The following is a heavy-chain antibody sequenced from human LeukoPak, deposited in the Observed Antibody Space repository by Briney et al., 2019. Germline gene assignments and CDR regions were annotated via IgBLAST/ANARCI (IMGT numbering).Heavy chain of an antibody. Sequence: AGGSLRLSCAASGFTFSSYSMNWVRQAPGKGLEWVSYISSSSSTIYYADSVKGRFTISRDNAKNSLYLQMNSLRAEDTAVYYCARDTYYYGSGSYYSHYGMDVWGQGTTVTVSS. D-gene: IGHD3-10*01. CDR1: GFTFSSYS. J-gene: IGHJ6*02. CDR2: ISSSSSTI. V-gene: IGHV3-48*04. CDR3: ARDTYYYGSGSYYSHYGMDV.